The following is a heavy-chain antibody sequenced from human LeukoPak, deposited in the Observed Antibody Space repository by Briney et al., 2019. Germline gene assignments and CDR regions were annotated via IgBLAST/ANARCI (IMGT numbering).Heavy chain of an antibody. V-gene: IGHV4-59*01. CDR3: AREGPGSGSYFYFDS. D-gene: IGHD1-26*01. CDR1: GGSISSYY. Sequence: PSETLSLTCTVSGGSISSYYWSWIRQPPGKGLEWIGYIYYSGSTNYNPSLKSRVTISVDTSKNQFSLKLSSVTAADTAVYYCAREGPGSGSYFYFDSWGQGTLVTVSS. J-gene: IGHJ4*02. CDR2: IYYSGST.